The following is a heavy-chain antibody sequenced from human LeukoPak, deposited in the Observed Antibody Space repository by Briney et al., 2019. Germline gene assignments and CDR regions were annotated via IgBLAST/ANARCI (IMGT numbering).Heavy chain of an antibody. Sequence: SETLSLTCTVSGYSISSGYYWGWIRQPPGKGLEWIGSIYHSGSTYYNPSLKSRVTISVDTSKNQFSLKLSSVTAANTAVYYCARDAGIAAEVDYWGQGTLVTVSS. CDR3: ARDAGIAAEVDY. CDR2: IYHSGST. V-gene: IGHV4-38-2*02. CDR1: GYSISSGYY. D-gene: IGHD6-13*01. J-gene: IGHJ4*02.